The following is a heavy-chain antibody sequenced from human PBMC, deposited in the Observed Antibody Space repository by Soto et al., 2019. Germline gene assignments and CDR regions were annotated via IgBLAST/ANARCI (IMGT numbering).Heavy chain of an antibody. CDR3: ARAPVPDISSSELWFDP. V-gene: IGHV4-39*07. Sequence: SETLSLTCTVSGGSISSSSYYWGWIRQPPGKGLEWIGSIYYSGSTNYNPSLKSRVTISVDTSKNQFSLKLSSVTAADTAVYYCARAPVPDISSSELWFDPWGQGTLVTVSS. CDR2: IYYSGST. CDR1: GGSISSSSYY. D-gene: IGHD6-6*01. J-gene: IGHJ5*02.